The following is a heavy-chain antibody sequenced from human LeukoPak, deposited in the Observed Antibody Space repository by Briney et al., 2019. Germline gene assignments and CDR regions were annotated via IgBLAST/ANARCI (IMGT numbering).Heavy chain of an antibody. CDR3: AREGYYYDSSGTFDY. D-gene: IGHD3-22*01. V-gene: IGHV4-30-4*01. J-gene: IGHJ4*02. Sequence: SETLSLTCTVSGGSISSGDYYWSWIRQPPGKGLEWIGYIYYSGSTYYNPSLKSRVTISVDKSKNQFSLKLSSVTAADTAVYYCAREGYYYDSSGTFDYWGQGTLVTVSS. CDR1: GGSISSGDYY. CDR2: IYYSGST.